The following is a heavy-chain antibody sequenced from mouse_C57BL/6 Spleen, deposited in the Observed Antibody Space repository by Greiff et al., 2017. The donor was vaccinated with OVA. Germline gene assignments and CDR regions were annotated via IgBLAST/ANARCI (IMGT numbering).Heavy chain of an antibody. CDR3: ARGGGTVYYAMDY. J-gene: IGHJ4*01. CDR2: ISYDGSN. D-gene: IGHD4-1*01. V-gene: IGHV3-6*01. Sequence: EVQLQQSGPGLVKPSQSLSLTCSVTGYSITSGYYWNWIRQFPGNTLEWMGYISYDGSNNYNPSLKNRISITRDTSKNQFFLKLNSVTTEDTATYYCARGGGTVYYAMDYWGQGTSVTVSS. CDR1: GYSITSGYY.